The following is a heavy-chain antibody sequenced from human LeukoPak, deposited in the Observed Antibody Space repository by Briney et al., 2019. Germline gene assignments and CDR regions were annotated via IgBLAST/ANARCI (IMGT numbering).Heavy chain of an antibody. J-gene: IGHJ4*02. CDR2: IWYDGSNK. CDR1: GFTFSSYG. D-gene: IGHD5-12*01. Sequence: GGSLRLSCAASGFTFSSYGMHWVRQAPGKGLERVAVIWYDGSNKYYADSVKGRFTISRDNSKNTLYLQMNSLRAEDTAVYYCARDKRYSGYGRYFDYWGQGTLVTVSS. V-gene: IGHV3-33*01. CDR3: ARDKRYSGYGRYFDY.